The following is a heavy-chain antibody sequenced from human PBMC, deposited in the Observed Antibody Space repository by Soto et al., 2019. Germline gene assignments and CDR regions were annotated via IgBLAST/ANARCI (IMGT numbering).Heavy chain of an antibody. CDR3: ARQHSGSYYFDY. CDR1: GFSFRDYW. CDR2: MNQAGSEK. D-gene: IGHD1-26*01. Sequence: GGSLRLSCGASGFSFRDYWRTWVRQAPGKGLEWVANMNQAGSEKNYVDSVKGRFIISRDNAQNSLYLQTDSLRAEDTAVYYCARQHSGSYYFDYWGLGTLVTVSS. J-gene: IGHJ4*02. V-gene: IGHV3-7*05.